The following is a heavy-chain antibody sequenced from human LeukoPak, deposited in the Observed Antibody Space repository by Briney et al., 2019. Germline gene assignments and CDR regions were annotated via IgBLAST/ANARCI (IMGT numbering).Heavy chain of an antibody. CDR1: GGSISSYY. D-gene: IGHD3-22*01. J-gene: IGHJ4*02. CDR3: ARSTMIVATQFDY. CDR2: IYYSGST. Sequence: SETLSLTCTVSGGSISSYYWSWIRQPPGKGLEWIGYIYYSGSTNYNPSLKSRVTISVDKSKNQFSLKLSSVTAADTAVYYCARSTMIVATQFDYWGQGTLVTVSS. V-gene: IGHV4-59*12.